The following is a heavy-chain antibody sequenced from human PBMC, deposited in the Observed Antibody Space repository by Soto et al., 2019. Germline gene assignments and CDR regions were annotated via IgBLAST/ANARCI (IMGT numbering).Heavy chain of an antibody. Sequence: EVQLVQSGGGLVQPGGSLRLSCAASRFTFSNYALTWVRQAPGKGLEWVSTISGTTNYIYYGDSMKGRFTISRDNAKNSLYLEMNSLRAEDTAVYYCARESEDLTSNFDYWGQGTLVTVSS. CDR2: ISGTTNYI. CDR3: ARESEDLTSNFDY. V-gene: IGHV3-21*06. J-gene: IGHJ4*02. CDR1: RFTFSNYA.